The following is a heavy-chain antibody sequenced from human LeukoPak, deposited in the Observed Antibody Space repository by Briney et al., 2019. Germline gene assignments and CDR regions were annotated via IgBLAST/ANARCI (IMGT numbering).Heavy chain of an antibody. D-gene: IGHD1-1*01. CDR2: IYHSGSP. J-gene: IGHJ4*02. V-gene: IGHV4-4*02. CDR1: GGSISSNSW. CDR3: ARVNINNWHSCDY. Sequence: SGTLSLTCAVSGGSISSNSWWGWVRQPLGKGLEWIGEIYHSGSPDYNPSLKSRVTISVDKSRNHFSLNLSSVTAADTAVYYCARVNINNWHSCDYWGQGTLVTVSS.